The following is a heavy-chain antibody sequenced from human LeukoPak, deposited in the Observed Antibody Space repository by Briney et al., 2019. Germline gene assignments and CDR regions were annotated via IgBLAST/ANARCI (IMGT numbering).Heavy chain of an antibody. CDR3: ANLRGRGAYACSGASCYSY. Sequence: GGSLRLSCVASGFIFSHYGMHWVRQAPGKGLEWVAVIWSDGSNRFYAGSVKGRFTISRDNSKNTLFLQMNSLRVEDTAVYYCANLRGRGAYACSGASCYSYWGQGTLVTVSP. CDR1: GFIFSHYG. CDR2: IWSDGSNR. J-gene: IGHJ4*02. V-gene: IGHV3-33*06. D-gene: IGHD2-15*01.